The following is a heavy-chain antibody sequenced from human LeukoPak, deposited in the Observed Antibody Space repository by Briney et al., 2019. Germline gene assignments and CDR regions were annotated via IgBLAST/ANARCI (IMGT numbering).Heavy chain of an antibody. J-gene: IGHJ3*02. V-gene: IGHV1-2*04. CDR2: INPNSGGT. CDR3: ARVAHQMGDAFDI. Sequence: WINPNSGGTNYAQKFQGWVTMTRDTSISTAYMELSRLRSDDTAVYYCARVAHQMGDAFDIWGQGTMVTVSS. D-gene: IGHD5-24*01.